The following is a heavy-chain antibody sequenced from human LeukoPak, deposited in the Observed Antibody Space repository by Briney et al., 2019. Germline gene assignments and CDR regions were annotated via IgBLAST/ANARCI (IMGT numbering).Heavy chain of an antibody. D-gene: IGHD3-10*01. CDR3: AKRVRYGSGNYYFDY. J-gene: IGHJ4*02. CDR2: ISSSSSYI. CDR1: GFTFSSYS. Sequence: GGSLRLSCAASGFTFSSYSMNWVRQAPGKGLEWVSSISSSSSYIYYADSVKGRFTISRDNAKNSLYLQMNSLRAEDTAVYYCAKRVRYGSGNYYFDYWGQGILVTVSS. V-gene: IGHV3-21*01.